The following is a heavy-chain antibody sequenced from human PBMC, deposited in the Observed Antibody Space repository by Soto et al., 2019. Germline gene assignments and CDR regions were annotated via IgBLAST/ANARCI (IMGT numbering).Heavy chain of an antibody. V-gene: IGHV3-7*03. Sequence: GGSLRLSCAASAFTFSNHWMIWVRQAPGKGLEWVANIKQDGSEKYYVDSVKGRFTISRDNAKNSLYLQMNSLRAEDTAVYYCARERRVTTPLDAFDIWGQGTMVTVSS. CDR1: AFTFSNHW. D-gene: IGHD4-4*01. J-gene: IGHJ3*02. CDR2: IKQDGSEK. CDR3: ARERRVTTPLDAFDI.